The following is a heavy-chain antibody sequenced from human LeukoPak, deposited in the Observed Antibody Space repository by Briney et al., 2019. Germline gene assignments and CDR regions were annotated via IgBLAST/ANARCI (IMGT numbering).Heavy chain of an antibody. J-gene: IGHJ4*02. CDR1: GFIFSSYA. Sequence: GGSLRLSCSASGFIFSSYAMHWVRQAPGKGLEYVSAISSNGGSTYYAGSVKGRFTISRDNSKNTLYLQMSSLRAEDTAVYYCVKGLSPTNIYYFDYWGQGTLVTVSS. CDR3: VKGLSPTNIYYFDY. V-gene: IGHV3-64D*06. D-gene: IGHD2-2*01. CDR2: ISSNGGST.